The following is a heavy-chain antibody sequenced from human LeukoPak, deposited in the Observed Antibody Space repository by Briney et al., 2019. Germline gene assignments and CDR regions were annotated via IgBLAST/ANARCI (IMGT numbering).Heavy chain of an antibody. CDR3: ARGASTGWHHWFDP. CDR2: ISPSADIK. Sequence: GGSLRLSCAASGFTFSNHGMDWVRQAPGKGLEWVSGISPSADIKYYADSVKGRFTISRDNSKNMLYLEVISLTADDTAAYYCARGASTGWHHWFDPWGQGTLVTVSS. CDR1: GFTFSNHG. V-gene: IGHV3-23*01. J-gene: IGHJ5*02. D-gene: IGHD6-19*01.